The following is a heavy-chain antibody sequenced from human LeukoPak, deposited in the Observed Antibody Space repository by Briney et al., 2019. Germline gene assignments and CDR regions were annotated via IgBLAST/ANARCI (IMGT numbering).Heavy chain of an antibody. V-gene: IGHV4-59*01. D-gene: IGHD4-17*01. Sequence: SETLSLTCTVSGGSISSYYWSWIRQPPGKGLEWIGYIYYSGSTNYNPSLKSRVTISVDTSKNQFSLKLSSVTAADTAVYYCARAYGDEDAFDIWAQGTMVTVSS. J-gene: IGHJ3*02. CDR2: IYYSGST. CDR3: ARAYGDEDAFDI. CDR1: GGSISSYY.